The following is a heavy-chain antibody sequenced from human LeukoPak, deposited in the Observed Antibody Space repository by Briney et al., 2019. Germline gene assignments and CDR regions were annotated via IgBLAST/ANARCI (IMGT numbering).Heavy chain of an antibody. D-gene: IGHD3-22*01. V-gene: IGHV3-21*01. CDR2: ISSSSSHI. Sequence: GGSLRLSCAASGFTFSGYSMNWVRQAPGKGLEWVSSISSSSSHIYYADSVKGRFTISRDNAKNSLYLQMNSLRAEDSAVYFCARDLNDYYSYYFDYWGRGTLVTVSS. CDR3: ARDLNDYYSYYFDY. J-gene: IGHJ4*02. CDR1: GFTFSGYS.